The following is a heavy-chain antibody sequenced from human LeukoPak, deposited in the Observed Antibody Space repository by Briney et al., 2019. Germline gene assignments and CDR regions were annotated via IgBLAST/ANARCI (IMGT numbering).Heavy chain of an antibody. Sequence: PGGFLRLSCAASGITFSNYYMTWIRQAPGKGLEWVSYISSSGSNKYYADSVKGRFTISRDNAKNSLYLQMNSLRAEDTAVHYCSRLPLDYYDSGDFYDYYAMDVWGQGTTVTVSS. CDR3: SRLPLDYYDSGDFYDYYAMDV. V-gene: IGHV3-11*01. J-gene: IGHJ6*02. D-gene: IGHD3-22*01. CDR1: GITFSNYY. CDR2: ISSSGSNK.